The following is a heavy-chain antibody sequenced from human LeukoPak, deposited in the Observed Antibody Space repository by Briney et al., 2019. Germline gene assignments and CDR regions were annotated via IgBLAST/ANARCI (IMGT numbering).Heavy chain of an antibody. CDR2: ISSSSDST. J-gene: IGHJ4*02. CDR3: AKYRGSGWYFDY. Sequence: PGGSLRLSCAASGFTLSSYAMSWVRQAPGKGLEWVSTISSSSDSTYYADSVKGRFTISRDNSKSTLYLQMNSLRAEDTAVYNCAKYRGSGWYFDYWGQGTLVTVSS. CDR1: GFTLSSYA. V-gene: IGHV3-23*01. D-gene: IGHD6-19*01.